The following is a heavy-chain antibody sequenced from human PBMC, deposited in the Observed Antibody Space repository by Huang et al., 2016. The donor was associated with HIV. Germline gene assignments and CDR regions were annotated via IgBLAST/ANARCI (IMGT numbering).Heavy chain of an antibody. Sequence: QMRFQESGPGLVKPSGTLSLTCNVSGGSINTGRYYWGWKRQPPGKGLGWVVSLYYTGKMHSDPSLKGRLTMSADTSKNQFSLNLSSVTAADTAIYYCARNHDFWRGRMFAISYFDVWGRGTLVTVAS. V-gene: IGHV4-39*01. CDR1: GGSINTGRYY. CDR2: LYYTGKM. CDR3: ARNHDFWRGRMFAISYFDV. D-gene: IGHD3-3*01. J-gene: IGHJ2*01.